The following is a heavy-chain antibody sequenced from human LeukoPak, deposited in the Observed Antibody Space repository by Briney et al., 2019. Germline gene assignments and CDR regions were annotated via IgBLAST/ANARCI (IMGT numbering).Heavy chain of an antibody. D-gene: IGHD6-13*01. J-gene: IGHJ4*02. Sequence: SETLSLTCTDSGGSISSNSYYWGWIRQPPGKGLEWIGSIHYSGTTYYNPSLKSRVTISTDTSKNQFSLRLSSVTAADTAVYYCARPRAYSSNWYYFDHWGRGTLITVSS. CDR2: IHYSGTT. CDR1: GGSISSNSYY. V-gene: IGHV4-39*01. CDR3: ARPRAYSSNWYYFDH.